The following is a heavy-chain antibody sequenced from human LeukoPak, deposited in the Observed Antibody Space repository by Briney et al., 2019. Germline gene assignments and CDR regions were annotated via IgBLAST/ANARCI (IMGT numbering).Heavy chain of an antibody. CDR2: ISAYNGNT. CDR1: GYTFTSYG. D-gene: IGHD3-9*01. J-gene: IGHJ5*02. CDR3: ARASNYDILTGYEDP. V-gene: IGHV1-18*04. Sequence: ASVKVSCKASGYTFTSYGISWVRQAPGQGLEWMEWISAYNGNTNYAQKLQGRVTMTTDTSTSTAYMELRSLRSDDTAVYYCARASNYDILTGYEDPWGQGTLVTVSS.